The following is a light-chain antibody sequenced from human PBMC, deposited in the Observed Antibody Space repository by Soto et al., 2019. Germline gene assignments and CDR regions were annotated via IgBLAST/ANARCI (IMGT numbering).Light chain of an antibody. CDR3: SSYTGSSTWV. CDR1: SSDVGAYNH. J-gene: IGLJ3*02. Sequence: QSALTQPASVSGSPGQSITIPCTGTSSDVGAYNHVSWYQQHPGKAPKLMIYEVSNRPSGVANHFSGSKSGNTASLTISGLQAEDEADYYCSSYTGSSTWVFGGGTKLTVL. V-gene: IGLV2-14*01. CDR2: EVS.